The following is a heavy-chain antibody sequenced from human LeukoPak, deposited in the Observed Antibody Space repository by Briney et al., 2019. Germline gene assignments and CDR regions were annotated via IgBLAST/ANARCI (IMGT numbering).Heavy chain of an antibody. D-gene: IGHD3-22*01. J-gene: IGHJ4*02. CDR1: GFTFSSYG. Sequence: PGRSLRLSCAASGFTFSSYGMHWVRQAPGKGLEWVAVIWYDGSNKYYADSVKGRFTISRDNSKNTLYLQMNSLRAEDTAVYYCARDNSVPPHYDSSGCDYWGQGTLVTVSS. CDR2: IWYDGSNK. CDR3: ARDNSVPPHYDSSGCDY. V-gene: IGHV3-33*01.